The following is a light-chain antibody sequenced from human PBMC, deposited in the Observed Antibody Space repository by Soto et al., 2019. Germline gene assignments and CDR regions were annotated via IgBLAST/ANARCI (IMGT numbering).Light chain of an antibody. V-gene: IGLV1-40*01. CDR3: QSYDSSRSGWV. Sequence: QSVLTQPPSVSGAPGQRVTISCTGSSSNIGAGYDVHWYQQLPGTAPKLLIYGNSNRPSGVPDRFSGSKSGTSASLAITGVRAEDEADYYCQSYDSSRSGWVFGGGTKLTVL. J-gene: IGLJ3*02. CDR2: GNS. CDR1: SSNIGAGYD.